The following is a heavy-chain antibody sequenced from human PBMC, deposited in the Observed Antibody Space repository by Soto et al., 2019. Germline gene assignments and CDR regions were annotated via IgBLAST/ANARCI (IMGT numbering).Heavy chain of an antibody. CDR1: GYTFTSYG. CDR2: ISAYNGNT. J-gene: IGHJ4*02. Sequence: GASVKVSCKASGYTFTSYGISWVRQAPGQGLEWMGWISAYNGNTNYAQKLQGRVTMTTDTSTSTAYMELRSLRSDDTAVYYCARVEVNPYSGTAAGLDYWGQGTLVTVSS. V-gene: IGHV1-18*01. CDR3: ARVEVNPYSGTAAGLDY. D-gene: IGHD6-13*01.